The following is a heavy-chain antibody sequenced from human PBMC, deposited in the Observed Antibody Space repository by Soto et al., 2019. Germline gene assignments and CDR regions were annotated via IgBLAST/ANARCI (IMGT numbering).Heavy chain of an antibody. CDR1: GGSFSGYY. D-gene: IGHD3-10*01. V-gene: IGHV4-34*01. CDR2: INHSGST. J-gene: IGHJ6*02. Sequence: PSETLSLTCAVYGGSFSGYYWSWIRQPPGKGLEWIGEINHSGSTNYNPSLKSRVTISVDTSKNQFSLKLSSVTAADTAVYYCARGPSLYYYGSGSLLGDYYGMDVWGQGTTVTVPS. CDR3: ARGPSLYYYGSGSLLGDYYGMDV.